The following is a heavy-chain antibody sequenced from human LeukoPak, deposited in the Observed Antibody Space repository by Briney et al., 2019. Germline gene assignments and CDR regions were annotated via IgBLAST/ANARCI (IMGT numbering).Heavy chain of an antibody. V-gene: IGHV1-24*01. CDR2: FDPEDGET. D-gene: IGHD3-22*01. CDR3: VSSSCDTRYDSSGYYPGLFDY. J-gene: IGHJ4*02. Sequence: GASVTVSCKVSGYTLTELSMHWVRQAPGKGLEWMGGFDPEDGETIYAQKFQGRVTMTEDTSTDTAYMELSSLRSEDTAVYYCVSSSCDTRYDSSGYYPGLFDYWGQGTLVTVSS. CDR1: GYTLTELS.